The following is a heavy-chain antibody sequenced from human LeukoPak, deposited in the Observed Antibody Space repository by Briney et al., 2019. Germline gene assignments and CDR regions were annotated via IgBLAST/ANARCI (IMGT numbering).Heavy chain of an antibody. J-gene: IGHJ4*02. CDR1: GFIFSTYA. CDR2: ISYDGSST. Sequence: GRSLRPSCAASGFIFSTYAMHWVRQAPGKGLEWVAIISYDGSSTSYADSVKGRFTISRDNSKNTLYLQVSSLRTEDTAVYYCAKIEGSSSYYFDYWGQGTLVTVSS. D-gene: IGHD6-6*01. V-gene: IGHV3-30*18. CDR3: AKIEGSSSYYFDY.